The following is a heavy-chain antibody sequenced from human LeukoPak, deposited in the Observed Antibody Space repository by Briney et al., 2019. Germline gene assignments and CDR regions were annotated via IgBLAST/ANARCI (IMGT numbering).Heavy chain of an antibody. D-gene: IGHD3-3*01. J-gene: IGHJ6*03. CDR2: INPNSGGT. V-gene: IGHV1-2*02. CDR3: ARDEAVLRFLEWLDYYYMDV. CDR1: GYTFTGYY. Sequence: ASVKVSCKASGYTFTGYYMHWVRQAPGQGLEWKGWINPNSGGTNYAQKFQGRVTMTRDTSISTAYMELSRLRSDDTAVYYCARDEAVLRFLEWLDYYYMDVWGKGTTVTVSS.